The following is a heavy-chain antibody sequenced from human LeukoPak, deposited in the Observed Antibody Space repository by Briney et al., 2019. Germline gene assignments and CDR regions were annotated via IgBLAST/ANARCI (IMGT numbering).Heavy chain of an antibody. D-gene: IGHD3-3*01. CDR3: ARDPHNDDFWSAPTYGMNV. CDR1: GGTFSSYA. J-gene: IGHJ6*02. CDR2: IIPILGIA. Sequence: GASVKVSCKASGGTFSSYAISWVRPAPGQGLEWMGRIIPILGIANYAQKFQGSVTITADKATSTAYMELSRLRSEDTAVYYCARDPHNDDFWSAPTYGMNVWGQGTTVTVSS. V-gene: IGHV1-69*04.